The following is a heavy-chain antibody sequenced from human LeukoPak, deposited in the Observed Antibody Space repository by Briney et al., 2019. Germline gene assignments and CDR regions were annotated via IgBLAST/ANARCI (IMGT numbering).Heavy chain of an antibody. CDR3: ARCLGAAAWSQCVSFDY. V-gene: IGHV1-46*01. CDR2: INPSGGST. Sequence: ASVKVSCKASGGTFSSYATSWVRQAPGQGLEWMGIINPSGGSTSYAQKFQGRVTMTRDTSTSTAYMELRSLRSDDTAVFYCARCLGAAAWSQCVSFDYWGQGTLVTVSS. CDR1: GGTFSSYA. D-gene: IGHD6-13*01. J-gene: IGHJ4*02.